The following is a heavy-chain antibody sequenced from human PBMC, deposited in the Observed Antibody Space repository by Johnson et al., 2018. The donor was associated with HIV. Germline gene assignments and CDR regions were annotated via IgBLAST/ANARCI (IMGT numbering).Heavy chain of an antibody. D-gene: IGHD6-19*01. CDR3: ARVQWLILDAFDI. V-gene: IGHV3-30*02. J-gene: IGHJ3*02. Sequence: VQLVESGGGVVQPGGSLRLSCAASGFTFSSYGMHWVRQAPGKGLEWVAFIRYDGSNKYYAASVKGRFTISRDNSKNTLYLQMNSLRAEDTAVYYCARVQWLILDAFDIWGQGTMVTVSS. CDR1: GFTFSSYG. CDR2: IRYDGSNK.